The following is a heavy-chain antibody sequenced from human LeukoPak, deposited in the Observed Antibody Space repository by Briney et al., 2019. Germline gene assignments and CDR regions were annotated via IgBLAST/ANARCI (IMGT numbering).Heavy chain of an antibody. V-gene: IGHV3-13*01. CDR1: GFTFSDDD. Sequence: GGSRRLSCAAAGFTFSDDDMHWVRQATGKGLEWVSAIGTAVDTYYTGSVKGRFTISRENAKKSFYLQMNSLRAGDTAVYYCARVAKERVGGVYYFDYWGQGTLVTVSS. D-gene: IGHD1-1*01. J-gene: IGHJ4*02. CDR3: ARVAKERVGGVYYFDY. CDR2: IGTAVDT.